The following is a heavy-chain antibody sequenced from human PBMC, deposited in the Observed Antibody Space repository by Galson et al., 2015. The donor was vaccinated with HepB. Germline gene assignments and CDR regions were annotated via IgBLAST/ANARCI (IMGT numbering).Heavy chain of an antibody. J-gene: IGHJ5*02. CDR2: IDWDDDK. Sequence: PALVKPTQTLTLTCTFSGLSLSTSGMCVSWIRQPPGKALEWLALIDWDDDKYYSTSLKTRLSISKDTSKNQVVLTVTNMDPIDTATYFCARVYSGCYFRWFDPWGQGTLVTVSS. D-gene: IGHD1-26*01. V-gene: IGHV2-70*01. CDR1: GLSLSTSGMC. CDR3: ARVYSGCYFRWFDP.